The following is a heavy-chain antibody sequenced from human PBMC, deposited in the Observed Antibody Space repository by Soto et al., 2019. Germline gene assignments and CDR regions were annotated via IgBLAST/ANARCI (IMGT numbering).Heavy chain of an antibody. V-gene: IGHV3-23*01. CDR1: GFIFKDFA. D-gene: IGHD3-3*01. CDR2: ITTSDDIT. CDR3: TKGDSSGYFDPSTGYSTPDH. J-gene: IGHJ5*02. Sequence: DVQLFESGGGLVEPGESLRLSCAASGFIFKDFAMSWVRQAPGKGLEWVSTITTSDDITYSADSVRGRFTISRDNPANTLFLQMSSLRGDDTATYYCTKGDSSGYFDPSTGYSTPDHWGQGTLVTVSS.